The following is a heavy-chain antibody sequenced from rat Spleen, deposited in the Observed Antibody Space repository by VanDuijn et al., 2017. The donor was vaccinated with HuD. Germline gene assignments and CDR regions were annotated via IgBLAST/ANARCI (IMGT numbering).Heavy chain of an antibody. CDR3: ATQHYYDGYYRDN. Sequence: QVQLKESGPGLVQPSQTLSLTCTVSGFSLNTYTVSWIRQPPGKGLEWIAAMSGGRSTYYNSALESRLSISGDSSKSQVFLKMNNLQTEDTAMYFCATQHYYDGYYRDNWGQGVMVTVSS. J-gene: IGHJ2*01. CDR2: MSGGRST. V-gene: IGHV2-6*01. D-gene: IGHD1-12*03. CDR1: GFSLNTYT.